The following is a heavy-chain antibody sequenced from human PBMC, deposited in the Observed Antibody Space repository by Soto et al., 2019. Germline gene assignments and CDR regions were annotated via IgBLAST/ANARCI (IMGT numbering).Heavy chain of an antibody. CDR2: MSPNSDDT. D-gene: IGHD2-15*01. CDR1: GYTFTSYD. V-gene: IGHV1-8*01. J-gene: IGHJ3*02. Sequence: ASVKVSCKASGYTFTSYDINWVRQATGQGLEWMGWMSPNSDDTGYAQKFQGRVFLTRNTSISTAYMELSSLRSEDTAVYYCARMSGSLGAFDIWGQGTMVTVSS. CDR3: ARMSGSLGAFDI.